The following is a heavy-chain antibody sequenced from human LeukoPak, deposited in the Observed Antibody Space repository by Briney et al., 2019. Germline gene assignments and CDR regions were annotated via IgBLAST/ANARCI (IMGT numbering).Heavy chain of an antibody. D-gene: IGHD1-1*01. V-gene: IGHV4-39*01. J-gene: IGHJ5*01. CDR2: IYYSGSA. CDR3: ARHVEPARTYNGDDS. CDR1: SGSVSSGGYY. Sequence: SETLSLTCTVSSGSVSSGGYYWTWVRQPPGKGLELIGCIYYSGSAYYNPSLKSRVTISVDTSKNQFSLNLTSVTAADTAIYYCARHVEPARTYNGDDSCGQGTRVTVSS.